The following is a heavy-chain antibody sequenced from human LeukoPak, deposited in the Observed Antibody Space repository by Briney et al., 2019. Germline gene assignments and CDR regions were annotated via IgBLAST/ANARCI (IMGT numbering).Heavy chain of an antibody. J-gene: IGHJ4*02. V-gene: IGHV3-48*01. CDR3: ATQLELRIFDY. CDR2: ISSSSSTI. Sequence: GGSLRLSCAASGFTSSSYSMNWVRQAPGKGLEWVSYISSSSSTIYYADSVKGRFTISRDNAKNSLYLQMNSLRAEDTAVYYCATQLELRIFDYWGQGTLVTVSS. CDR1: GFTSSSYS. D-gene: IGHD1-7*01.